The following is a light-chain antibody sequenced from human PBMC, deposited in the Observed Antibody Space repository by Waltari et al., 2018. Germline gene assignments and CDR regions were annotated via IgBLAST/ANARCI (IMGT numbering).Light chain of an antibody. J-gene: IGKJ4*01. CDR3: QQRSNWPLT. CDR2: GAS. CDR1: KSVSNY. Sequence: DTVLTQSPDTLSLSPGARATLSCRASKSVSNYLAWYQQKPGQVPRLLIYGASNRATGIPARFSGSGSGTDFTLTISSLEPEDFAVYYCQQRSNWPLTFGGGTKVEIK. V-gene: IGKV3-11*01.